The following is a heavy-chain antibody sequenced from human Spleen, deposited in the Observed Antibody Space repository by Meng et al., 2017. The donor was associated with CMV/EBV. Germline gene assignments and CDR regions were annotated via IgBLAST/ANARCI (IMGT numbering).Heavy chain of an antibody. D-gene: IGHD1-14*01. CDR3: ARDPEFQ. V-gene: IGHV3-21*01. CDR2: ISGSSSYI. CDR1: GFTFSHYN. Sequence: GESLKISCTASGFTFSHYNMNWVRQAPGKGLEWVSSISGSSSYIYYADSVKGRFTISRDNAKQSLFLEMNNLRSEDTAVYYCARDPEFQWGQGTLVTVSS. J-gene: IGHJ1*01.